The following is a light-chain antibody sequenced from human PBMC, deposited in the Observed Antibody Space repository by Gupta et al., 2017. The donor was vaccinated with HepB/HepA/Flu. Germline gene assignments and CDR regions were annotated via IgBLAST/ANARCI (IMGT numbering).Light chain of an antibody. CDR1: HDIKTF. CDR3: QQYDHLPYT. Sequence: EIQMTQSPSSLSSSVGDRVTITCQATHDIKTFLNWFQQKSGKAPRLLMDGASNLESGVPPRFSGSGSGTQLSGTITNIKPEDVASYVCQQYDHLPYTFGQGT. J-gene: IGKJ2*01. CDR2: GAS. V-gene: IGKV1-33*01.